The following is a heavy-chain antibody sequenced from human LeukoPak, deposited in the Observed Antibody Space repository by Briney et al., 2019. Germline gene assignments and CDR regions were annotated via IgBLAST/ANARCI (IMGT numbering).Heavy chain of an antibody. V-gene: IGHV3-9*01. J-gene: IGHJ4*02. Sequence: GRSLRLSCAASGFTFDDYAMHWVRQAPGKGPEWVSGISWNSGSIGYADSVKGRFTISRDNAKNSLYLQMNSLRAEDTALYYCAKDTGYDSSGPFDYWGQGTLVTVSS. CDR1: GFTFDDYA. CDR2: ISWNSGSI. D-gene: IGHD3-22*01. CDR3: AKDTGYDSSGPFDY.